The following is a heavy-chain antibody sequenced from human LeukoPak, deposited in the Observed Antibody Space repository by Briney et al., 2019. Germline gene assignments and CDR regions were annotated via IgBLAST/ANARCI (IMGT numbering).Heavy chain of an antibody. CDR3: AREWCSSTSCWENFDY. D-gene: IGHD2-2*01. CDR1: GFTFSSYW. V-gene: IGHV3-74*01. Sequence: PGRSLRLSCAAPGFTFSSYWMHWVRQAPGKGLVLVSRINSDGSSTSYADSVKGRFTISIDNAKNTLYLKMKSLRAEDTAVYYCAREWCSSTSCWENFDYWGQGTLVTVSS. CDR2: INSDGSST. J-gene: IGHJ4*02.